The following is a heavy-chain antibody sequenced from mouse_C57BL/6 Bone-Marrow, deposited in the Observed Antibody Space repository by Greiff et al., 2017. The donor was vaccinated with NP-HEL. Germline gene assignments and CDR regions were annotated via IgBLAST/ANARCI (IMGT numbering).Heavy chain of an antibody. Sequence: VQLQQSGAELVRPGASVTLSCKASGYTFTDYEMHWVKQTPVHGLEWIGAIDPETGGTAYNQKFKGKAILTADKSSSTAYMELRSLTSEDSAVYYCTRTRTYYSNQYWGQGTSVTVSS. J-gene: IGHJ4*01. CDR1: GYTFTDYE. CDR2: IDPETGGT. D-gene: IGHD2-5*01. V-gene: IGHV1-15*01. CDR3: TRTRTYYSNQY.